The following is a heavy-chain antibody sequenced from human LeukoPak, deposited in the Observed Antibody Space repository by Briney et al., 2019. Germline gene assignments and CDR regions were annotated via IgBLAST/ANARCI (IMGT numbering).Heavy chain of an antibody. V-gene: IGHV4-39*07. J-gene: IGHJ6*03. CDR1: GGSISSSSYY. CDR2: IYYSGST. Sequence: KASETLSLTCTVSGGSISSSSYYWGWIRQPPGKGLEWIGSIYYSGSTNFNPSLNGRVSISRDTTKNLFSLRLRSVTAADTAVYFCARGRVSSSTWYSTYYYYFYMDVWGKGTTVTVSS. D-gene: IGHD1-1*01. CDR3: ARGRVSSSTWYSTYYYYFYMDV.